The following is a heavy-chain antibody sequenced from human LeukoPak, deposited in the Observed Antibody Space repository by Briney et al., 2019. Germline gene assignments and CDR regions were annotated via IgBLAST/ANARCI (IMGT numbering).Heavy chain of an antibody. J-gene: IGHJ4*02. CDR3: ARDFGRYSGYDFDF. Sequence: ASVKVSCKTSGYTFTGYYLHWLRQAPGQGLEWMGCINPDSAGTNYAPKFQGRVTLTRDTSITTAYMELSRLRSDDTAVYYCARDFGRYSGYDFDFWGQGTLVTVSS. CDR2: INPDSAGT. V-gene: IGHV1-2*02. D-gene: IGHD5-12*01. CDR1: GYTFTGYY.